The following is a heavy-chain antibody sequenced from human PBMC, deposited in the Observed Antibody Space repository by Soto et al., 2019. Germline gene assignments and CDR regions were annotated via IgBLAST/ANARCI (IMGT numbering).Heavy chain of an antibody. CDR1: GGTFSSYA. V-gene: IGHV1-69*13. Sequence: EASVKVSCKASGGTFSSYAISWVRQAPGQGLEWMGGIIPIFGTANYAQKFQGRVTITADESTSTAYMELSSLRSEDTAVYYCARGATVTTDTNWFDPWGQGTLVTVPQ. D-gene: IGHD4-17*01. CDR2: IIPIFGTA. CDR3: ARGATVTTDTNWFDP. J-gene: IGHJ5*02.